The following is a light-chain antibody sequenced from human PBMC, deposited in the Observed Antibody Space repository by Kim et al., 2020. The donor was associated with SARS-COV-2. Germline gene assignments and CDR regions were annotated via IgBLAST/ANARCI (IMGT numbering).Light chain of an antibody. J-gene: IGLJ3*02. CDR1: SSNIGNNY. V-gene: IGLV1-51*01. CDR3: GTWDSSLSAV. CDR2: DNN. Sequence: PGQEVTSSCSGSSSNIGNNYVSWYQQLPGTAPKLLIYDNNKRPSGIPDRFSGSKSGTSATLGITGLQTGDEADYYCGTWDSSLSAVFGGGTQLTVL.